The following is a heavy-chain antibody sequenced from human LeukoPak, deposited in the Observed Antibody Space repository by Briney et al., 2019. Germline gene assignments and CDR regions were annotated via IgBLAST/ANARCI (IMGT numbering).Heavy chain of an antibody. CDR2: IYYSGST. J-gene: IGHJ4*02. D-gene: IGHD3-22*01. CDR1: GGSISSSSYY. CDR3: ASRNYYDSSGYIDY. Sequence: PSETLSLTCTVSGGSISSSSYYWGWIRQPPGKGLEWIGSIYYSGSTYYNPSLKSRVTISLDTSKNQFSLRLSSVTAADTALYYCASRNYYDSSGYIDYWGQGTLVTVSS. V-gene: IGHV4-39*07.